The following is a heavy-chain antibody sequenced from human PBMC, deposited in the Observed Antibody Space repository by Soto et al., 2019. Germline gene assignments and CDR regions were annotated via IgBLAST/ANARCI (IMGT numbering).Heavy chain of an antibody. D-gene: IGHD1-26*01. V-gene: IGHV4-61*01. J-gene: IGHJ4*02. CDR3: ARARVGDLDY. CDR2: IYYSGST. CDR1: GGSVSSGSYY. Sequence: PSETLSLTCTGSGGSVSSGSYYWRWIRQPPGKGLEWIGYIYYSGSTNYNPSLKSRVTISVDTSKNQFSLKLSSVTAADTAVYYCARARVGDLDYWGQGTLVTVSS.